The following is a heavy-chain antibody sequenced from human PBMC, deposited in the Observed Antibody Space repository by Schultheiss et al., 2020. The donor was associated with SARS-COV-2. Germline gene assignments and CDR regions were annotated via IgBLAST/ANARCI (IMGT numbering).Heavy chain of an antibody. CDR3: ARGDAYCGGDCYARFDY. V-gene: IGHV4-61*01. CDR2: IYYSGST. D-gene: IGHD2-21*01. Sequence: SETLSLTCTVSGGSVSSGSYYWSWIRQPPGKGLEWIGYIYYSGSTNYNPSLKSRVTISVDTSKNQFSLKLSSVTAADTAVYYCARGDAYCGGDCYARFDYWGQGTLVTVSS. CDR1: GGSVSSGSYY. J-gene: IGHJ4*02.